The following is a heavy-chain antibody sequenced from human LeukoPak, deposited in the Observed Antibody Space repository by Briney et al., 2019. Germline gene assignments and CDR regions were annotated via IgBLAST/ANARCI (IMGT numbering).Heavy chain of an antibody. CDR2: INPSGGST. Sequence: VASVKVSCKASGYTFTSYYMHWVRQAPGQGLEWMGIINPSGGSTSYAQKFQGRVTMTRDTSTSTVYMELSSLRSEDTAVYYCARSTTPVPDAYSSPGDYWGQGTLVTVSS. J-gene: IGHJ4*02. D-gene: IGHD6-13*01. CDR3: ARSTTPVPDAYSSPGDY. CDR1: GYTFTSYY. V-gene: IGHV1-46*01.